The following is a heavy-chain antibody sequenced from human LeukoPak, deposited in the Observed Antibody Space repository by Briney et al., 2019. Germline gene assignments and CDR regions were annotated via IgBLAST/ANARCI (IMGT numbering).Heavy chain of an antibody. CDR3: AKRRGLELLYYYYMDV. CDR2: ISGSGGST. V-gene: IGHV3-23*01. J-gene: IGHJ6*03. CDR1: GFTFSNYA. D-gene: IGHD1-7*01. Sequence: GGSLRLSCAAAGFTFSNYAMNWVRQAPGKGLEWVSSISGSGGSTYYADSVKGRFTISRDNSNNTLYLQMNSLRAEDTAVYYCAKRRGLELLYYYYMDVWGKGTTVTVSS.